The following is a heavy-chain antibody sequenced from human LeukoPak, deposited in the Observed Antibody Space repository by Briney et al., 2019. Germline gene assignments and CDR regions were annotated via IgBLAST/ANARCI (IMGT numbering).Heavy chain of an antibody. V-gene: IGHV3-48*03. Sequence: QPGGSLRLSCAASGFTFSSYEMNWVRQAPGKGLEWVSYISSSGSTIYYADSVKGRFTISRDNAKNSLYLQMHSLRAEDTAVYYCARAVVGATLGYWGQGTLVTVSS. CDR1: GFTFSSYE. J-gene: IGHJ4*02. D-gene: IGHD1-26*01. CDR3: ARAVVGATLGY. CDR2: ISSSGSTI.